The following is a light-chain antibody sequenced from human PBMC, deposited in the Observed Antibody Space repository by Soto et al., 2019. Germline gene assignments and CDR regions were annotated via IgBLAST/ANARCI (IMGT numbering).Light chain of an antibody. V-gene: IGKV1-5*01. J-gene: IGKJ4*01. Sequence: DIQMTQSPSTLPASVGDRVTITCRASQSIITWLAWFPQAPGKAPKILISDASSLKSGVPSRFSGSGSGTEFTLTISILQPDDFATYYCQQYHIYPLTFGGGTKVEI. CDR2: DAS. CDR1: QSIITW. CDR3: QQYHIYPLT.